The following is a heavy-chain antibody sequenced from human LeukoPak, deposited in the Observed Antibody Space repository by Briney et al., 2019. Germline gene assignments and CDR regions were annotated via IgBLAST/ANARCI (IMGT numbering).Heavy chain of an antibody. V-gene: IGHV3-7*03. J-gene: IGHJ4*02. Sequence: PGGSLRLSCEGSAFIFSGHWMNWVRQTPGKGLEWVASIKEDGSERQYVDSVKGRFSISRDNTKGSLFLQLNSLRAEDTALYYCAKGYGDYAAHFDYWGQGTLVTVSS. CDR1: AFIFSGHW. CDR2: IKEDGSER. CDR3: AKGYGDYAAHFDY. D-gene: IGHD4-17*01.